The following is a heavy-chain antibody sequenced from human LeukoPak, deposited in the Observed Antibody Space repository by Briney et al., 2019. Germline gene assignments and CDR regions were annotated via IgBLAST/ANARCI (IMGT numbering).Heavy chain of an antibody. V-gene: IGHV4-34*01. CDR1: GGSFSGYY. CDR2: INHSGST. D-gene: IGHD3/OR15-3a*01. CDR3: ARAKGWTRDGKNTYYYYYMDV. Sequence: SETLSLTCAVYGGSFSGYYWSWIRQPPGKGLEWIGEINHSGSTNYNPSLKSRVTISVDTSKNQFSLKLSSVTAADTAVYYCARAKGWTRDGKNTYYYYYMDVWGKGTTVTVSS. J-gene: IGHJ6*03.